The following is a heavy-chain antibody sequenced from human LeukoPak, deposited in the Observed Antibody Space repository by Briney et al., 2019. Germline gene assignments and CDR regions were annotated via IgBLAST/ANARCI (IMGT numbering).Heavy chain of an antibody. CDR3: ARGIGTSYESSRDAFDI. Sequence: SSETLSLTCTVSAGSINSDDYYWSWIRQPAGKGLEWFGRIYSPGTNYNYNPSLKSRVTISIDTSKNQFSLKLTSVTAGDTAVYYCARGIGTSYESSRDAFDIWGQGTMVTVSS. CDR1: AGSINSDDYY. CDR2: IYSPGTN. J-gene: IGHJ3*02. V-gene: IGHV4-61*02. D-gene: IGHD3-22*01.